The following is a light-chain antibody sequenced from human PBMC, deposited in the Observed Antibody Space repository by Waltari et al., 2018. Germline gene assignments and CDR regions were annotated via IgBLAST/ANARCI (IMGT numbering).Light chain of an antibody. J-gene: IGKJ2*03. V-gene: IGKV3D-15*01. CDR1: QSVSSS. CDR2: GAS. CDR3: QQNSNWPYS. Sequence: EIVVTQSPGTLSLSPGERATLSCRASQSVSSSLAWYQHKPGQAPRLLIYGASSRATGIPDRFSGSGSGAEFTLTISSLEPEDVAVYYCQQNSNWPYSFGQGTKLEIK.